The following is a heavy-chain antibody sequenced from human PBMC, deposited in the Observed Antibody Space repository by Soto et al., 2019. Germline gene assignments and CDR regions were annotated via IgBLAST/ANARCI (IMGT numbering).Heavy chain of an antibody. J-gene: IGHJ3*02. V-gene: IGHV3-30*18. CDR1: GFSFSNFA. CDR2: ISYDGRNK. CDR3: ANTDFDFFGAPDI. D-gene: IGHD3-3*01. Sequence: QVQLVESGGGVVQPGRSLRLSCAASGFSFSNFAMHWVRQPPGKGLEWVAIISYDGRNKYCADSVKGRFTISRDNSKNTLYLQMDSLRPEDTAVYYCANTDFDFFGAPDIWGQGTMVTVSS.